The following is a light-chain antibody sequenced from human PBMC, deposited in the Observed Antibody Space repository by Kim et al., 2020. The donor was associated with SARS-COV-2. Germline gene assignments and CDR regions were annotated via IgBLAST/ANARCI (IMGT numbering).Light chain of an antibody. CDR2: GAP. CDR3: QHYGSAPYS. CDR1: QSISSSY. Sequence: LAPGERATLSGRARQSISSSYMGGYQQKPGGAPRLLICGAPSRATGITDRFSGSGSGTDFTLTISRLEPEDLAVYYCQHYGSAPYSFGQGTKLEI. V-gene: IGKV3-20*01. J-gene: IGKJ2*03.